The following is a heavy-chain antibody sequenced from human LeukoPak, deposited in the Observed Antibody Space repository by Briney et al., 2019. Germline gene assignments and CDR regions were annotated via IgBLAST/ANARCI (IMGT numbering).Heavy chain of an antibody. Sequence: GSLRLSCAASGFTFSNYAMNWVRQAPGKGLEWVSSISGSGGSTHYADSVKGRFTISRDNSKNTLYLQMNSLRAEDTAVYYCAKARDSDYDWYFDYWGQGTLVTVSS. J-gene: IGHJ4*02. CDR1: GFTFSNYA. CDR2: ISGSGGST. CDR3: AKARDSDYDWYFDY. V-gene: IGHV3-23*01. D-gene: IGHD5-12*01.